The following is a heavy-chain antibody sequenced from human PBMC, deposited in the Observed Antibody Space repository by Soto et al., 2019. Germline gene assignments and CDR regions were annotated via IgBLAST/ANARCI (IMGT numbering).Heavy chain of an antibody. V-gene: IGHV4-34*01. CDR1: GGSFSGYY. CDR2: INYSGST. J-gene: IGHJ6*02. Sequence: QVQLQQWGAGLLKPSETLSLTCAVYGGSFSGYYWSWLRQPPGKGPEWIGEINYSGSTKYNPPLESRVTISVDTSKNQFSLKLNSVSAADTAVYYCARTGGMDVWSQGATVTVSS. CDR3: ARTGGMDV.